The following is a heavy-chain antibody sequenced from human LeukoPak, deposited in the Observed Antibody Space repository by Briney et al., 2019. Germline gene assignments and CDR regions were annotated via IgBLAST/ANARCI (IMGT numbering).Heavy chain of an antibody. CDR1: GYTFSSSG. Sequence: ASVKVSCKASGYTFSSSGISWVRQAPGQGLEWVGWISPYNDDTRYERTLQGRATMTTDTSTSTVYMELRSLRSDDTAVYYCARSGSGYNPIDFWGQGTRVTVSS. D-gene: IGHD5-12*01. CDR3: ARSGSGYNPIDF. V-gene: IGHV1-18*01. CDR2: ISPYNDDT. J-gene: IGHJ4*02.